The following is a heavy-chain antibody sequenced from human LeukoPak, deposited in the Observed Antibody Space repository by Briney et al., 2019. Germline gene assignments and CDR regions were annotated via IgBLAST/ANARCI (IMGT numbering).Heavy chain of an antibody. D-gene: IGHD6-13*01. CDR2: INSDGSNT. CDR3: IRDSSSSFDY. Sequence: GRSPRLSCAASGFTFSSYGMHWVRQAPGKELVWVSLINSDGSNTGYADSVKGRFTISRDNAKNMVYLQMNSLRAEDTAVYYCIRDSSSSFDYWGQGTLVTVSS. J-gene: IGHJ4*02. V-gene: IGHV3-74*01. CDR1: GFTFSSYG.